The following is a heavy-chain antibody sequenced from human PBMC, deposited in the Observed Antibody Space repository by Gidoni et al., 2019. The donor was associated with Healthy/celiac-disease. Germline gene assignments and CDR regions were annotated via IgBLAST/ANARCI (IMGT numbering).Heavy chain of an antibody. CDR2: IYSSGST. D-gene: IGHD5-12*01. V-gene: IGHV4-31*03. Sequence: QVQLQESGPGLVKPSQTLSLTCTVSGGSISSGGYYWSWIRPHPGKGLEWIGYIYSSGSTSYNPSLNSRVTISVDTSKNQFSLKLSSVTAADPAVYYCARDRDIVVGYVSLERSGFDYWGQGTLVTVSS. CDR1: GGSISSGGYY. CDR3: ARDRDIVVGYVSLERSGFDY. J-gene: IGHJ4*02.